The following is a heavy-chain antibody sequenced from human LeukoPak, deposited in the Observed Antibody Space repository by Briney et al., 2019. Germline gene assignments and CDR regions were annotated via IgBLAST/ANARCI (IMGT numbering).Heavy chain of an antibody. V-gene: IGHV3-9*01. J-gene: IGHJ4*02. CDR3: ARRLRVAAAPSDY. CDR2: ISWNSGSI. D-gene: IGHD6-13*01. Sequence: GGSLRLSCAASGFTFDDYAMHWVRQAPGKGLEWVSGISWNSGSIGYADSVKGRFTISRDNAKNSLYLQMNSLRAEDTAVYYCARRLRVAAAPSDYWGQGTLVTVSS. CDR1: GFTFDDYA.